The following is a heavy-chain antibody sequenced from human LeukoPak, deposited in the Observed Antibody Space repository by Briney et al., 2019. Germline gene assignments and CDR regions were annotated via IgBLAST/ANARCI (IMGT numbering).Heavy chain of an antibody. CDR3: ASGGHAYSGSSPVRY. CDR2: IYPGDSDT. Sequence: GESLKISCKGSGYSFTSYWIGWVRQVPGKGLEWMGIIYPGDSDTRYSPSFQGQVTISADKSISTAYLQWSSLKASDTAMYYCASGGHAYSGSSPVRYWGQGALVTVSS. J-gene: IGHJ4*02. D-gene: IGHD1-26*01. CDR1: GYSFTSYW. V-gene: IGHV5-51*01.